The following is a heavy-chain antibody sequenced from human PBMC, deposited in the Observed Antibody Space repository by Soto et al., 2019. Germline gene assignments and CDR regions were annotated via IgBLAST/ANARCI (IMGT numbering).Heavy chain of an antibody. D-gene: IGHD2-2*01. CDR3: ASPLDIVVVPAAIGTWGYGMDV. J-gene: IGHJ6*02. Sequence: ASVKVSCKASGGTFSSYAISWLRQAPGQGLEWMGGIIPIFGTANYAQKFQGRVTITADESTSTAYMELSSLRSEDTAVYYCASPLDIVVVPAAIGTWGYGMDVWGQGTTVTVSS. CDR1: GGTFSSYA. V-gene: IGHV1-69*13. CDR2: IIPIFGTA.